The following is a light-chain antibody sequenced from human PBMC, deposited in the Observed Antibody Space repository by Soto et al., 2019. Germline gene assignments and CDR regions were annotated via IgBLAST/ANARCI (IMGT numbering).Light chain of an antibody. V-gene: IGKV1-39*01. CDR1: QSITSY. J-gene: IGKJ2*01. CDR3: QQSYSTPYT. Sequence: DIPMTQSPSSLYASVGDRVTITCRASQSITSYLNGYQQKPGQAPKLLIYAAPSVQSGVPSRFSGSGSGTDFTLTISSLQPEDFATYYCQQSYSTPYTFGQGTRLEIK. CDR2: AAP.